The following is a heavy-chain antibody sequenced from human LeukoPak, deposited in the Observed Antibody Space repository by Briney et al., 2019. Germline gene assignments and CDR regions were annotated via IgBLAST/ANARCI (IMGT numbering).Heavy chain of an antibody. CDR1: GGSISSYY. V-gene: IGHV4-59*01. CDR3: ARDGLGFDY. D-gene: IGHD6-19*01. J-gene: IGHJ4*02. Sequence: SETLCLTCTVSGGSISSYYWSWIRQPPGKGLEWIGYIYYSGSTNYNPSLKSRVTISVDTSKNQFSLKLSSVTAADTAVYYCARDGLGFDYWGQGTLVTVSS. CDR2: IYYSGST.